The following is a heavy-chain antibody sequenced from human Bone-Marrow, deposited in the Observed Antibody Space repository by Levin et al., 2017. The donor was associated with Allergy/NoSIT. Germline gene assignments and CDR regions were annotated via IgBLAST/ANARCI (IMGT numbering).Heavy chain of an antibody. CDR1: GYSFSGYF. CDR3: AREHRRVYYGAASH. V-gene: IGHV1-2*02. CDR2: ININSGET. D-gene: IGHD3-10*01. Sequence: GGSLRLSCKAFGYSFSGYFMHWVRQAPGHGPEWMGWININSGETTYAQKFQNRVTVTRDTSRDTTYLEVRGLKYEDTAVYFCAREHRRVYYGAASHWGQGTLVTVP. J-gene: IGHJ4*02.